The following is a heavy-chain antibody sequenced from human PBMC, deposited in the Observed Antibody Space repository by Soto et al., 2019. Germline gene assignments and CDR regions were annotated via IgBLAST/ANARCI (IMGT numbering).Heavy chain of an antibody. CDR1: GGSISSSSYY. CDR2: IYYSGST. CDR3: ARSRIAAAGPYFDY. D-gene: IGHD6-13*01. V-gene: IGHV4-39*01. J-gene: IGHJ4*02. Sequence: SETLSLTCTVSGGSISSSSYYWGWIRQPPGKGLEWIGSIYYSGSTYYNPSLKSRVTISVDTSKNQFSLKLSSVTAADTAVYYCARSRIAAAGPYFDYWGQGTLVTVSS.